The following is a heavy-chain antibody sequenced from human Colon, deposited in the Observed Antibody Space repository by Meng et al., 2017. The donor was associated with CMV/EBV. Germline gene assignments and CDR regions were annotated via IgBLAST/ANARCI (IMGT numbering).Heavy chain of an antibody. CDR3: ARGRGWYFDL. Sequence: CADSGFNFKTFAMHWVRQETGKGLEWVSAFGTAGDTAYLDSVKGRFIISKESATESGTNYVYLQMNNLRAGDTALYYCARGRGWYFDLWGRGTLVTVSS. V-gene: IGHV3-13*01. CDR2: FGTAGDT. J-gene: IGHJ2*01. CDR1: GFNFKTFA.